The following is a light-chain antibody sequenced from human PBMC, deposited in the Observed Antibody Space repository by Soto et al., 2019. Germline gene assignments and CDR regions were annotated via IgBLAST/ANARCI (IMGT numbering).Light chain of an antibody. CDR3: QQYYSTPIT. CDR1: QSVLYSSNNKNY. V-gene: IGKV4-1*01. CDR2: WAS. J-gene: IGKJ5*01. Sequence: DIVMTQSPDSLAVSLGERATLNCKSSQSVLYSSNNKNYLAWYQQKPGQPPKLLIYWASTRESGVPDRFSGSGSGTEFTLTISSLQAEDVAVYYCQQYYSTPITFGQGTRLEIK.